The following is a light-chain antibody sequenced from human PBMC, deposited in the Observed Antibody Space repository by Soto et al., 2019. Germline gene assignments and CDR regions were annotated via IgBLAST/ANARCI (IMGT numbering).Light chain of an antibody. V-gene: IGLV2-23*01. CDR3: CQYSGSSTIVV. CDR1: SRDVGSYNL. CDR2: EGS. J-gene: IGLJ2*01. Sequence: QSVLTQPASASGSPGQSITIACTGTSRDVGSYNLVSWYQQHPGKAPKLMIYEGSKRPSGVSNRFSGSKSGNTASLTISGVQAEDEADYYCCQYSGSSTIVVFGGGTQLTVL.